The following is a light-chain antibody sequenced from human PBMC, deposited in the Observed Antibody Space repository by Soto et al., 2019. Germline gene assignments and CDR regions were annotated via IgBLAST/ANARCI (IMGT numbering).Light chain of an antibody. Sequence: EIVLTQSPGTLSLSPGERATLSCRASQSVSSTSLAWYQQKPGQAPRLLIYGASSRATDIPDRFSGSVSGTDFSLTISRLESEDFAVYYCQQYGNSPPRYTFGQGTKLEIK. CDR1: QSVSSTS. J-gene: IGKJ2*01. CDR3: QQYGNSPPRYT. CDR2: GAS. V-gene: IGKV3-20*01.